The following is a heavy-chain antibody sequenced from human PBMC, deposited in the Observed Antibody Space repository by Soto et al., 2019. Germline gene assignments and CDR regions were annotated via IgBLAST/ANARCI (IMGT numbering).Heavy chain of an antibody. J-gene: IGHJ6*02. D-gene: IGHD3-10*01. CDR1: GSTFTGYY. CDR2: INPNSGGT. Sequence: ASVTGSCKASGSTFTGYYMRWVRQAPGQGLEWMGWINPNSGGTNYAQKFQGWVTMTRDTSISTAYMELSRLRSDDTAVYYCARDNYGSGSNGMDVWGQGTTVTVSS. V-gene: IGHV1-2*04. CDR3: ARDNYGSGSNGMDV.